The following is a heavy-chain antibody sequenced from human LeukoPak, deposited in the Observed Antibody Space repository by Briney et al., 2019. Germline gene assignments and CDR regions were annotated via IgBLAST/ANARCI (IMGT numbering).Heavy chain of an antibody. CDR2: FYYNGST. D-gene: IGHD6-13*01. Sequence: SETLSLTCTVSGASISSYYWSWIRQPPGKGLEWIGNFYYNGSTSYNPSLKSRLTISIDTPKNQFSLKRTSVTAADTAVYYCARHSGHSSTNDAFDIWGQGTMVIVSS. J-gene: IGHJ3*02. V-gene: IGHV4-59*01. CDR1: GASISSYY. CDR3: ARHSGHSSTNDAFDI.